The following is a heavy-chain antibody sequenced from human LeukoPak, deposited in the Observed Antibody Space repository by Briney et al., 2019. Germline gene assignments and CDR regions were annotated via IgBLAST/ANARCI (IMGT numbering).Heavy chain of an antibody. CDR2: MNPNSGDT. D-gene: IGHD3-10*01. CDR1: GYTFTSYD. J-gene: IGHJ6*02. CDR3: ARVEMTMVRGAIVYYYYGMDV. V-gene: IGHV1-8*01. Sequence: ASVKVSCKASGYTFTSYDINWVRQATGQGLEWMGGMNPNSGDTGYAQKFQGRVTMTRNTSISTAYMELSSLRSEDTAVYYCARVEMTMVRGAIVYYYYGMDVWGQGTTVTVSS.